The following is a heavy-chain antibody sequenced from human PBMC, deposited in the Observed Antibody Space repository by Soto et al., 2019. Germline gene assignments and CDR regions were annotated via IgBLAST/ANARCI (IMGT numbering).Heavy chain of an antibody. CDR1: GYGFTSYW. CDR2: IYPGDSDT. Sequence: PGESLKISCKCSGYGFTSYWIGWVRQMPGKGLEWMGIIYPGDSDTRYSPSFQGQVTISADKSISTAYLQWSSLKASDTAMYYCARSAGSYWPYYYYGMDVWGQGTTVTVSS. D-gene: IGHD1-26*01. CDR3: ARSAGSYWPYYYYGMDV. V-gene: IGHV5-51*01. J-gene: IGHJ6*02.